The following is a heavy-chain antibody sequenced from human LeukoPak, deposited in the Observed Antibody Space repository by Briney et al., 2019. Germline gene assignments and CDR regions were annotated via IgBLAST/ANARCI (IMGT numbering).Heavy chain of an antibody. CDR3: ARFGYVAAVDV. D-gene: IGHD2-15*01. J-gene: IGHJ4*02. V-gene: IGHV3-7*01. CDR1: GFSFSAYC. Sequence: GGSLRLSCAASGFSFSAYCMTWVRQAPGTGLEWVANINPAGSETYYVDSVKGRFSISRDNAKNLVYLQMNSLRAEDTAVYHCARFGYVAAVDVWGQGTPVTVSS. CDR2: INPAGSET.